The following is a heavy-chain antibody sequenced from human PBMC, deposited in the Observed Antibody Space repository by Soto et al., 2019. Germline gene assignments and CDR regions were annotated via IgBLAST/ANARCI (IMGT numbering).Heavy chain of an antibody. V-gene: IGHV1-2*04. Sequence: ETSVKVCCKASGYTFTGYYMHSARQAPGQGLEWMGWINPNSGGTNYAQKFQGWVTMTRDTSISTAYMELSRLRSDDTAVYYCAIPTTGYCSGGSCYSEYFQHWGQGTLVTVSS. D-gene: IGHD2-15*01. CDR2: INPNSGGT. J-gene: IGHJ1*01. CDR1: GYTFTGYY. CDR3: AIPTTGYCSGGSCYSEYFQH.